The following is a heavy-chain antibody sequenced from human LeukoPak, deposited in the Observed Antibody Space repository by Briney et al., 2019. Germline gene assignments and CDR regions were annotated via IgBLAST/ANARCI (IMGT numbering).Heavy chain of an antibody. CDR2: IKQDGSEK. J-gene: IGHJ6*02. D-gene: IGHD3-22*01. Sequence: GGSLRLSCAASGFTFDDYAMHWVRQAPGKGLEWVANIKQDGSEKYYVDSVKGRFTISRDNAKNSLYLQMNSLRAEDTAVYYCARDPYYDSSGYVYYYYYGMDVWGQGTTVTVSS. V-gene: IGHV3-7*01. CDR3: ARDPYYDSSGYVYYYYYGMDV. CDR1: GFTFDDYA.